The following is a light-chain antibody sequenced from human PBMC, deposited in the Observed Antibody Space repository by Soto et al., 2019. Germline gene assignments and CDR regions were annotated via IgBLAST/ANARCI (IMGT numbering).Light chain of an antibody. V-gene: IGKV1-5*03. CDR2: KAS. Sequence: DIQMTQSPSTLSASVGDRVTITCRASQSISSWLAWYQQKPGKAPNLLIYKASTLESGVPSRFSGSGSGTEFTLTISSVQPDDFATYYCLQYNTFPHSFGQGTRLEI. CDR3: LQYNTFPHS. J-gene: IGKJ2*03. CDR1: QSISSW.